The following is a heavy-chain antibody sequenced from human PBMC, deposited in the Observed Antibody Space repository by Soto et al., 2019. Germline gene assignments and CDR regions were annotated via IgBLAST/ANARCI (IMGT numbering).Heavy chain of an antibody. J-gene: IGHJ3*02. Sequence: GGSLRLSCAASGFTFSSYGMHWVRQAPGKGLEWVAVIWYDGSNKYYADSVKGRFTISRDNSKNTLYLQMNSLRAEDTAVYYCARDARYCSGGSCYSAFDIWGQGTMVTVSS. V-gene: IGHV3-33*01. CDR2: IWYDGSNK. D-gene: IGHD2-15*01. CDR1: GFTFSSYG. CDR3: ARDARYCSGGSCYSAFDI.